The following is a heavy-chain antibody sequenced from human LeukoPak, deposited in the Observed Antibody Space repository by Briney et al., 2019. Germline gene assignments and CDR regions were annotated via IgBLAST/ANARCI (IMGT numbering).Heavy chain of an antibody. V-gene: IGHV4-30-4*08. Sequence: SETLSLTCTVSGGSISSGNYYWSWIRQSPGKGLEWIGYIYYSGSTYYNPSLKSRLAMSLDTSKSQFSLRLTSVTAADTAVYYCARILDIWKFDYWGQGTLVTVSS. CDR2: IYYSGST. CDR1: GGSISSGNYY. CDR3: ARILDIWKFDY. J-gene: IGHJ4*02. D-gene: IGHD5-12*01.